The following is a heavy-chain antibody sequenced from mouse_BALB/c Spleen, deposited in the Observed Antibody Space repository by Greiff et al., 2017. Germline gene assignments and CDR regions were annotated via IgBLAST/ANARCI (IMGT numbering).Heavy chain of an antibody. J-gene: IGHJ4*01. Sequence: VQLKESGPGLVKPSQSLSLTCTVTGYSITSDYAWNWIRQFPGNKLEWMGYISYSGSTSYNPSLKSRISITRDTSKNQFFLQLNSVTTEDTATYYCARKAYGNAMDYWGQGTSVTVSS. CDR3: ARKAYGNAMDY. D-gene: IGHD2-1*01. V-gene: IGHV3-2*02. CDR1: GYSITSDYA. CDR2: ISYSGST.